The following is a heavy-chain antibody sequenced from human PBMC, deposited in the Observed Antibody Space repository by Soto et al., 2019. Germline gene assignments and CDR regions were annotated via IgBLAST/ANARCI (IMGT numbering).Heavy chain of an antibody. CDR2: INHSGST. V-gene: IGHV4-34*01. D-gene: IGHD3-3*01. CDR1: GGSFSGYY. J-gene: IGHJ6*04. Sequence: ASETLSLTCAVYGGSFSGYYWSWIRQPPGKGLEWIGEINHSGSTNYNPSLKSRVTISVDTSKNQFSLKLSSVTAADTAVYYCARDRAYYDFWSGYYGVDVWGKGTTVTVSS. CDR3: ARDRAYYDFWSGYYGVDV.